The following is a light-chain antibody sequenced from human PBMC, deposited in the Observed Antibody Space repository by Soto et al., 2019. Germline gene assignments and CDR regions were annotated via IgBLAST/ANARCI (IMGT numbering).Light chain of an antibody. J-gene: IGKJ4*01. CDR1: QSISSW. CDR3: QQYNRYST. CDR2: DAS. Sequence: DRQMTQSQSSVSASVQDSDTTTLRASQSISSWLAWYQQKPGKAPKLLIYDASSLESGVPSRFSGSGSGTEFTLTISSLQPDDFAAYYCQQYNRYSTFGGGTKV. V-gene: IGKV1-5*01.